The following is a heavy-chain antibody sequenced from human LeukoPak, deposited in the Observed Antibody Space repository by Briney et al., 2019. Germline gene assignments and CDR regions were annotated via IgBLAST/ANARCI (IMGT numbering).Heavy chain of an antibody. CDR1: GFTFDDYA. V-gene: IGHV3-9*01. J-gene: IGHJ3*02. CDR3: AKDHSSSWYGAFDI. Sequence: SLRLSCAASGFTFDDYAMHWVRQAPGKGLEWVSGISWNSGSIGYADSVKGRFTISRDNAKNSLYLQMNSLRAEDTALYYCAKDHSSSWYGAFDIWGQGTMVTVSS. D-gene: IGHD6-13*01. CDR2: ISWNSGSI.